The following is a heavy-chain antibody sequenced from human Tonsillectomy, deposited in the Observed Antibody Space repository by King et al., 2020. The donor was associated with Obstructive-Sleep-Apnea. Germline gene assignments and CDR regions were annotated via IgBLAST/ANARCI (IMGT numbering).Heavy chain of an antibody. Sequence: QLQESGPGLVKPSETLSLTCSVSGASINSNTYYWGWIRPPPGKGLEWLGAIYHTRNSYYNPSLKSRVTMSIDTSRMHFSLNLSSVTAADTAVYYCARKYGGNSGVFDFWGHGTLVTVSS. J-gene: IGHJ4*01. D-gene: IGHD4-23*01. CDR2: IYHTRNS. CDR1: GASINSNTYY. CDR3: ARKYGGNSGVFDF. V-gene: IGHV4-39*07.